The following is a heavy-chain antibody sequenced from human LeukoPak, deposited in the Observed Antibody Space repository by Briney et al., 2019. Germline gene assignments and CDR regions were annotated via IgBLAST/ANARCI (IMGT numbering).Heavy chain of an antibody. CDR2: ISYDGSNK. Sequence: GGSLRLSCAASGFTFSSYGMHWVRQAPDKGLEWVAVISYDGSNKYYADSVKGRFTISRDNSKNTLYLQMNSLRAEDTAVYYCAKDFTGSYSYWGQGTLVTVSS. D-gene: IGHD1-26*01. CDR1: GFTFSSYG. J-gene: IGHJ4*02. CDR3: AKDFTGSYSY. V-gene: IGHV3-30*18.